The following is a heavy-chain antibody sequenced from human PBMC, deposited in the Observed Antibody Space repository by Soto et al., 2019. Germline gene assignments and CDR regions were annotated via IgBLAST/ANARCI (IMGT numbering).Heavy chain of an antibody. Sequence: VGSLRLSCAASGFTFSSYAMSWVRQAPGKGLEWVSAISGSGGSTYYADSVKGRFTISRDNSKNTLYLQMNSLRAEDTAVYYCAKGRGTIFGVPRHRYGMDVWGQGTTVTVSS. D-gene: IGHD3-3*01. J-gene: IGHJ6*02. CDR2: ISGSGGST. CDR3: AKGRGTIFGVPRHRYGMDV. CDR1: GFTFSSYA. V-gene: IGHV3-23*01.